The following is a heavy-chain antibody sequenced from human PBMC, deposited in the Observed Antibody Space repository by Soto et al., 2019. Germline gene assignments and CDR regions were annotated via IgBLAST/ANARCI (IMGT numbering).Heavy chain of an antibody. CDR3: ASEDGSGSFTPV. D-gene: IGHD3-10*01. CDR2: IYYSGST. Sequence: SETLSLTCTVSGGSISSGGYYWSWIRQHPGKGLEWIGYIYYSGSTYYNPSLKSRVTISVDTSKNQFSLKLSSVTAADTAVYYCASEDGSGSFTPVWGQGTLVTVSS. J-gene: IGHJ4*02. CDR1: GGSISSGGYY. V-gene: IGHV4-31*03.